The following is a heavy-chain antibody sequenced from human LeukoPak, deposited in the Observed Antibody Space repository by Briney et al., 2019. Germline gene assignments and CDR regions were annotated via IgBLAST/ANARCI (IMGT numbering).Heavy chain of an antibody. Sequence: GGSLRLSCAASGFTFSSYSMNWVRQAPGKGLEWVSSISSSSSYIYYADSVKGRFTISRDNAKNSLYLQMNSLRAEDTAVYYCARDPTAAPLTFDYWGQGTLVTVSS. CDR2: ISSSSSYI. D-gene: IGHD2-2*01. J-gene: IGHJ4*02. CDR3: ARDPTAAPLTFDY. CDR1: GFTFSSYS. V-gene: IGHV3-21*01.